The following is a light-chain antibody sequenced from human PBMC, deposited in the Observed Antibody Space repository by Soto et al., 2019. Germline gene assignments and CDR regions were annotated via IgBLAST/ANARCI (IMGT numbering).Light chain of an antibody. J-gene: IGKJ1*01. CDR1: QNIGTS. CDR3: QQYNSYSPWT. CDR2: DAS. V-gene: IGKV1-5*01. Sequence: DIQMTQSPSTLSASVGDRVTITCRASQNIGTSLAWYQQTPGKAPKLLISDASTLESGVPSRFGGSGSGTEFTLTISSLQPDDFATYYCQQYNSYSPWTFGQGTKVDIK.